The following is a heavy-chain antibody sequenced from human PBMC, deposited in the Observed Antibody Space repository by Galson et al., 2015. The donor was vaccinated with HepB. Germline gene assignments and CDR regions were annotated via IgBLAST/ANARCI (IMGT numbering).Heavy chain of an antibody. V-gene: IGHV3-33*01. Sequence: SLRLSCAASGFTFSSYGMHWVRQAPGKGLEWVAVIWYDGSNKYYADSVKGRFTISRDNSKNTLYLQMNSLRAEDTAVYYCARQPRDSAFDIWGQGTMVTVSS. CDR1: GFTFSSYG. J-gene: IGHJ3*02. CDR3: ARQPRDSAFDI. CDR2: IWYDGSNK. D-gene: IGHD3-10*01.